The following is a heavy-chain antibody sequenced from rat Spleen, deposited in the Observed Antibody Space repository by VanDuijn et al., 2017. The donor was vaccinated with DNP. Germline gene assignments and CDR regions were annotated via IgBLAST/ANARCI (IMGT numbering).Heavy chain of an antibody. J-gene: IGHJ2*01. CDR1: GFTFSDYY. Sequence: EVQVVESGGGLVQPGGSLKLSCAASGFTFSDYYMAWVRQAPKKGLEWVAYIGSPAYAPYYTDSVKGRFAISRDNAKSTLYLQMNSLRSEDMATYYCVRWNSGHFDYWGQGVMVTVSS. CDR2: IGSPAYAP. V-gene: IGHV5-22*01. D-gene: IGHD4-3*01. CDR3: VRWNSGHFDY.